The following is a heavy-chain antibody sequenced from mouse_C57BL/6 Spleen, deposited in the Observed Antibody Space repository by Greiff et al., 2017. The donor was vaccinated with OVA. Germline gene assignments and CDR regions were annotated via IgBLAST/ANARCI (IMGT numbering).Heavy chain of an antibody. J-gene: IGHJ1*03. CDR2: ISNGGGST. CDR1: GFTFSDYY. D-gene: IGHD2-5*01. V-gene: IGHV5-12*01. Sequence: EVQGVESGGGLVQPGGSLKLSCAASGFTFSDYYMYWVRQTPEKRLEWVAYISNGGGSTYYPDTVKGRFTISRDNAKNTLYLQMSRLKSEDTAMYYCATSNGGYFDVWGTGTTVTVSS. CDR3: ATSNGGYFDV.